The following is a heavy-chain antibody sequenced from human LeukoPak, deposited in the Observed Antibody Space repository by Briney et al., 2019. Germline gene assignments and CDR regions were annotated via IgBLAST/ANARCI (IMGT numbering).Heavy chain of an antibody. D-gene: IGHD5-18*01. J-gene: IGHJ4*02. V-gene: IGHV3-66*04. Sequence: QSGGSLRLSCAPSGFTVSSNYMSWVRQAPGKGVEWVSMISSGGSTDYADSVQGRFTISRDNSKNTLDLQMNSLRAEDTAGYYCARRGHGYGSPFAYWGQGTLVTVSS. CDR2: ISSGGST. CDR3: ARRGHGYGSPFAY. CDR1: GFTVSSNY.